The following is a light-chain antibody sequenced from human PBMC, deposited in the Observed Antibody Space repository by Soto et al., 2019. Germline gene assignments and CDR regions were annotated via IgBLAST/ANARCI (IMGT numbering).Light chain of an antibody. J-gene: IGKJ1*01. CDR3: QHFGNSLWT. CDR1: QNIGGT. Sequence: EIVMTQSPATLSVSPGERATLSCRASQNIGGTLAWYQQKPGQAPRLLFYGASTRATGIPARFSGSGSGTEFTLTISGLEPEDFAVYYCQHFGNSLWTFGQGTKVDIK. CDR2: GAS. V-gene: IGKV3-15*01.